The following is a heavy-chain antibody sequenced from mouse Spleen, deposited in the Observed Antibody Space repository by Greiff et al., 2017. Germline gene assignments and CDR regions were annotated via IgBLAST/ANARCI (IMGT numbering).Heavy chain of an antibody. CDR1: GFTFSSYG. J-gene: IGHJ4*01. D-gene: IGHD3-2*02. CDR3: ARQDSSGSYAMDY. Sequence: EVHLVESGGDLVKPGGSLKLSCAASGFTFSSYGMSWVRQTPDKRLEWVATISSGGSYTYYPDSVKGRFTISRDNAKNTLYLQMSSLKSEDTAMYYCARQDSSGSYAMDYWGQGTSVTVSS. CDR2: ISSGGSYT. V-gene: IGHV5-6*01.